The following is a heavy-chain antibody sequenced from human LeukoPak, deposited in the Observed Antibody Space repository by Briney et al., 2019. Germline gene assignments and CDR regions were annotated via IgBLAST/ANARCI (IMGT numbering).Heavy chain of an antibody. D-gene: IGHD3-3*01. CDR3: ARDLGKGWVTIFGVAQVRGPFDI. J-gene: IGHJ3*02. CDR1: GFTVSSNY. V-gene: IGHV3-66*01. CDR2: IYSGGST. Sequence: PGGSLRLSCAASGFTVSSNYMSWVRQAPGKGLEWVSVIYSGGSTYYADSVKSRFTISRDNAKNSLYLQMNSLRAEDTAVYYCARDLGKGWVTIFGVAQVRGPFDIWGQGTMVTVSS.